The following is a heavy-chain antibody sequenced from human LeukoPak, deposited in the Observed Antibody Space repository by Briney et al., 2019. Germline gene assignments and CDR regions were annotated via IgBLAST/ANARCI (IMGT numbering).Heavy chain of an antibody. CDR1: GYTFTNYY. CDR2: INPNGGGT. J-gene: IGHJ6*03. Sequence: ASVKVSCKASGYTFTNYYIHWVRQAPGQGLQWMGWINPNGGGTNYAQKFQGRVTMTSDTSITTAYMELSRLRSDDTAVYYCARGDPGTSNISHYYYYYYMDVWGKGTTVTVSS. V-gene: IGHV1-2*02. D-gene: IGHD2-2*01. CDR3: ARGDPGTSNISHYYYYYYMDV.